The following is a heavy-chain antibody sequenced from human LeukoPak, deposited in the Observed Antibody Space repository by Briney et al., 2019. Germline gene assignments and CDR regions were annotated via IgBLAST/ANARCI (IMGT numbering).Heavy chain of an antibody. CDR1: GGSFSGYC. CDR2: INHSGST. D-gene: IGHD3-22*01. V-gene: IGHV4-34*01. J-gene: IGHJ4*02. CDR3: ARGPVGDSSGYSVSAVNFDY. Sequence: PSETLSLTCAVYGGSFSGYCWSWIRQPPGKGLEWIGEINHSGSTNYNPSLKSRVTISVDTSKNQFSLKLSSVTAADTAVYYCARGPVGDSSGYSVSAVNFDYWGQGTLVTVSS.